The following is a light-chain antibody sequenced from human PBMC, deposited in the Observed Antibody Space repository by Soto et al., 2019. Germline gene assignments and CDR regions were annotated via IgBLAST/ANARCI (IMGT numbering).Light chain of an antibody. V-gene: IGKV3-20*01. CDR2: DAS. J-gene: IGKJ1*01. CDR3: QQYGRSPP. Sequence: FTHSGDSLSLSKGERATLSCRASQSVSSNYLAWYQQKLGQAPRLLIYDASRRATGIPDRFSGSGSVTDFTLTISRLEPEDFVVYYCQQYGRSPPFGQG. CDR1: QSVSSNY.